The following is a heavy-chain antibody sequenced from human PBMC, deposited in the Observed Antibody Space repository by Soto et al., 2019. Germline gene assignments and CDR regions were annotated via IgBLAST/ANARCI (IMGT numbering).Heavy chain of an antibody. D-gene: IGHD2-2*02. CDR2: IYYSGST. CDR3: ARHAPRIVVVPAAIAWFDP. Sequence: QLQLQESGPGLVKPSETLSLTCTVSGGSISSSSYYWGWIRQPPGKGLEWIGSIYYSGSTYYNPSLKSRVTISVDTSKNQFSLKLSSVTAADTAVYYCARHAPRIVVVPAAIAWFDPWGQGTLVTVSS. CDR1: GGSISSSSYY. V-gene: IGHV4-39*01. J-gene: IGHJ5*02.